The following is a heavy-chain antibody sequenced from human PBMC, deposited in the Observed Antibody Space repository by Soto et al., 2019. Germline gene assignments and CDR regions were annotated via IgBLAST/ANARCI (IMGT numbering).Heavy chain of an antibody. Sequence: LGRSLRLSCAASGFRFSSHAMSWVRQAPGKGLEWVSGISGSGGSTYYADSVKGRFTISRDNSKNTLYLQMNSLRAEDTAVYYCAKQFPTSTTGTTGYWGQGTLVTVSS. CDR1: GFRFSSHA. CDR2: ISGSGGST. CDR3: AKQFPTSTTGTTGY. V-gene: IGHV3-23*01. D-gene: IGHD1-1*01. J-gene: IGHJ4*02.